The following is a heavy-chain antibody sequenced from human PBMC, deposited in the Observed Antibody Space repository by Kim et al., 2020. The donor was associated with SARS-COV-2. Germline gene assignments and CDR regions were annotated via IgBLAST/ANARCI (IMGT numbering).Heavy chain of an antibody. Sequence: GGSLRLSCAASGFTFSNAWMSWVRQAPGKGLEWVGRIKSKTDGGTTDYAAPVKGRFTISRDDSKNTLYLQMNSLKTEDTAVYYCTAKLANYYYYGMDVWGQGTTVTVSS. J-gene: IGHJ6*02. V-gene: IGHV3-15*01. CDR3: TAKLANYYYYGMDV. CDR1: GFTFSNAW. CDR2: IKSKTDGGTT.